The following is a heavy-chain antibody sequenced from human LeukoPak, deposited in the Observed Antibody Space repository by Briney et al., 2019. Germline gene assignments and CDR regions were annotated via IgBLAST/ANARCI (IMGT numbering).Heavy chain of an antibody. CDR2: IYSGGSA. Sequence: PGGSLRLSCAASGVTVCRNYMSWVRQAPGKGREWVSVIYSGGSAYYVESVKGRFTISRDNSKNTLYLQMNSLRSEDTAVYYCVYSYGYYYFDHWGQRTPVSVSS. CDR1: GVTVCRNY. J-gene: IGHJ4*02. D-gene: IGHD5-18*01. CDR3: VYSYGYYYFDH. V-gene: IGHV3-53*01.